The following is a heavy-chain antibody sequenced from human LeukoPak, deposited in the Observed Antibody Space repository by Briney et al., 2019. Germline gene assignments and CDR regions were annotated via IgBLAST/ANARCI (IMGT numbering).Heavy chain of an antibody. CDR1: GFTFSSYG. D-gene: IGHD5-18*01. Sequence: PGGSLTLSCAASGFTFSSYGMNWVRQAPGKGLEWVSSLSGSGGSTYYADSVKGRFTISRDNSKNTLYPQMHSLRVEDTAVYYCAKDPHTGYSFAYWGQGTLVTVS. V-gene: IGHV3-23*01. CDR2: LSGSGGST. CDR3: AKDPHTGYSFAY. J-gene: IGHJ4*02.